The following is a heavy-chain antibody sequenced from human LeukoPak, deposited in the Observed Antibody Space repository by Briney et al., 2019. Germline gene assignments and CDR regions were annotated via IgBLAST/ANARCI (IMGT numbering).Heavy chain of an antibody. CDR3: VRVGSGATRADTLDL. J-gene: IGHJ3*01. V-gene: IGHV3-21*01. CDR1: GFTFSAYS. CDR2: IGAAGSHI. Sequence: GGSLRLSCAASGFTFSAYSMNWVRQAPGEGLEWVSSIGAAGSHIYYADSMKGRFTISRDNAKSSLFLQMNSLRAEDTGIYYCVRVGSGATRADTLDLWGQGTMVTVSS. D-gene: IGHD6-19*01.